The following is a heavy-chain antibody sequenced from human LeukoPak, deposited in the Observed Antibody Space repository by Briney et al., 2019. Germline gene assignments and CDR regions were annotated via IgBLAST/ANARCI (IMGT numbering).Heavy chain of an antibody. CDR2: IKQDGSEK. J-gene: IGHJ4*02. D-gene: IGHD3-10*01. CDR1: GFTFSNYW. Sequence: GGSLGLSCAASGFTFSNYWMSWVRQAPGKGLEWVANIKQDGSEKYYVDSVKGRFTISRDNAKNSLYLQMNSLRAEDTAVYYCARVRRIYGSGPFDYWGQGTLVTVSS. V-gene: IGHV3-7*01. CDR3: ARVRRIYGSGPFDY.